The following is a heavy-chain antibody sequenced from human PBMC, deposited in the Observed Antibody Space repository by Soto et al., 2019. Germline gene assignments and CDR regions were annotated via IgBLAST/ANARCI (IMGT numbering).Heavy chain of an antibody. Sequence: QVQLVESGGGVVQPGRSLRLSCAASGFTFNSYGMHWVRQAPGKGLEWVALISYDGSDKYYPDTVKGRFTISRDNSKNTLYLQMNSLRPEDTAVYYCVKVLGHGTSPDYWGQGTLVTVSS. J-gene: IGHJ4*02. D-gene: IGHD4-17*01. CDR3: VKVLGHGTSPDY. CDR2: ISYDGSDK. V-gene: IGHV3-30*18. CDR1: GFTFNSYG.